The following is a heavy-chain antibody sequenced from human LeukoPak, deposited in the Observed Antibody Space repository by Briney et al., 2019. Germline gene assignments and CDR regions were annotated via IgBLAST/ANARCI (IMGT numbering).Heavy chain of an antibody. V-gene: IGHV1-46*01. CDR1: GGTFSSYA. CDR2: INPSGGST. Sequence: ASVKVSCKASGGTFSSYAISWVRQAPGQGLEWMGIINPSGGSTNYAQKFQGRVTMTKDTSTVTVYLALSSLTSEDTAVYYCARGLTAGNTALFDLWGQGTLVTVSS. D-gene: IGHD1-1*01. CDR3: ARGLTAGNTALFDL. J-gene: IGHJ4*02.